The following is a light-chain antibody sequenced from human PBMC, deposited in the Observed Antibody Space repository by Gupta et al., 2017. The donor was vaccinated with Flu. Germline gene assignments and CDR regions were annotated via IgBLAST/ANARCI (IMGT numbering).Light chain of an antibody. Sequence: DVVLTQSPVSLPVTLGQPASISCGSSQGLVFSDGNTYLHWFQQRPGQSPRRLIYNLSNRDSGVPDRFSGSGSGSDFTLTISRVEAEDVGIYYCMQCTHWPLTFGGGTKVEIK. V-gene: IGKV2-30*01. J-gene: IGKJ4*01. CDR1: QGLVFSDGNTY. CDR3: MQCTHWPLT. CDR2: NLS.